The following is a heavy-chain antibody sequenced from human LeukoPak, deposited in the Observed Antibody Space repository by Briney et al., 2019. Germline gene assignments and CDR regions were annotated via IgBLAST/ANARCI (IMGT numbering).Heavy chain of an antibody. V-gene: IGHV3-23*01. CDR1: GFTFSSYA. Sequence: SGGSLRLSCAASGFTFSSYAMSWVRQAPGMGLEWVSAISGSGGSTYYADSVKGRFTISRDNSKNTLYLQMNSLRAEDTAVYYCASCSTSCYSVDYWGQGTLVTVSS. CDR3: ASCSTSCYSVDY. CDR2: ISGSGGST. J-gene: IGHJ4*02. D-gene: IGHD2-2*01.